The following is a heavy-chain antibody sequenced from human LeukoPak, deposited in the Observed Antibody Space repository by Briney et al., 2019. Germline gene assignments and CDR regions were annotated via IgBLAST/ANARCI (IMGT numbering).Heavy chain of an antibody. CDR3: AKDRVPDGHRPFDA. Sequence: PGGSLRLSCAASGFSFNTYVMHWVRQAPGKGLEWVAGISQDVSNKYYADSVKGRFTISRDNSENTVYLQLNSLRLEDTAVFYCAKDRVPDGHRPFDAWGQGTMVSVSS. J-gene: IGHJ3*01. D-gene: IGHD5-24*01. V-gene: IGHV3-30*04. CDR2: ISQDVSNK. CDR1: GFSFNTYV.